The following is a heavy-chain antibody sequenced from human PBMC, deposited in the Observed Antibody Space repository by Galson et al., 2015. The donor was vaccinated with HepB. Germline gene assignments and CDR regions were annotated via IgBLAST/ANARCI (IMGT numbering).Heavy chain of an antibody. V-gene: IGHV1-3*01. D-gene: IGHD6-13*01. CDR3: ARVWGSFGSSSWYLASHDSFDI. CDR1: GYTFTSYA. Sequence: SVKVSCKDSGYTFTSYAMHWVRQAPGQRLEWMGGINAGNGNKKYSKKFQGRVTITRDTSASTAYMELSSLRSEDTAVYYCARVWGSFGSSSWYLASHDSFDIWGQGTMLTVSS. CDR2: INAGNGNK. J-gene: IGHJ3*02.